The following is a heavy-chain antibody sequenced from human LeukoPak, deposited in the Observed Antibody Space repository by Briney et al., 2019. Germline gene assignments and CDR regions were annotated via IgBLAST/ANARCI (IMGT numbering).Heavy chain of an antibody. Sequence: SETLSLTCAVSRYSISSGCYWGWIRQPPGKGLEWIGSIYHSGSTYYNPSLKSRVTISVDTSKNQFSLKLSSVTAADTAVYYCARLSTIFGVAKGTFDYWGQGTLVTVSS. J-gene: IGHJ4*02. V-gene: IGHV4-38-2*01. CDR2: IYHSGST. CDR3: ARLSTIFGVAKGTFDY. CDR1: RYSISSGCY. D-gene: IGHD3-3*01.